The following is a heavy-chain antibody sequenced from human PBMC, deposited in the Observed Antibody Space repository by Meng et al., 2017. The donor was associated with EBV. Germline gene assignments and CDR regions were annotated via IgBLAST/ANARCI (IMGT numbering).Heavy chain of an antibody. CDR3: ARPFPSWQSPRLDPFGA. Sequence: QLQLRESGPGQVKPSETLSLSGTVPGDSISSFDYWGWIRQPPGRGLEWIGSVHYTGSTYYSPSLKSRVTVSVDTSKNQFSLRLTSVTAADTAVYYCARPFPSWQSPRLDPFGAWGQGTLVTVAS. CDR2: VHYTGST. D-gene: IGHD6-19*01. CDR1: GDSISSFDY. J-gene: IGHJ5*02. V-gene: IGHV4-39*01.